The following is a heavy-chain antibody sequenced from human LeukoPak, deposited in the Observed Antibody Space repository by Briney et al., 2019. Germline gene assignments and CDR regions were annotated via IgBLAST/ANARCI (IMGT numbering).Heavy chain of an antibody. J-gene: IGHJ6*02. D-gene: IGHD3-22*01. CDR2: INPNSGGT. CDR3: ARDISTMIVVGTRDYYYYYGMDV. Sequence: ASVKVSCKASGYIFTGYYMHWVRQAPGQGLEWMGWINPNSGGTNYAQKFQGRVTMTRDTSISTAYMELSRLRSDDTAVYYCARDISTMIVVGTRDYYYYYGMDVWGQETTVTVSS. V-gene: IGHV1-2*02. CDR1: GYIFTGYY.